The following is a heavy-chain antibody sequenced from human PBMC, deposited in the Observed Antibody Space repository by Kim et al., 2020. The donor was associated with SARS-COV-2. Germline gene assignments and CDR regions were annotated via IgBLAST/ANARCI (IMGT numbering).Heavy chain of an antibody. CDR1: GFTFSSYG. CDR2: ISGSGGST. J-gene: IGHJ4*02. V-gene: IGHV3-23*01. CDR3: AKVATRGYSYGYVDY. Sequence: GGSLRLSCAASGFTFSSYGMSWVRQAPGKGLEWVSAISGSGGSTYYADSVKGRFTISRDNSKNTLYLQMNSLRAEDTAVYYCAKVATRGYSYGYVDYWGQGTLVTVSS. D-gene: IGHD5-18*01.